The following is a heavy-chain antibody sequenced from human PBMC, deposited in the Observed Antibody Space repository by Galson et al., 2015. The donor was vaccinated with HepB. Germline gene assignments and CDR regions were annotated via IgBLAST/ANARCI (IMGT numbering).Heavy chain of an antibody. D-gene: IGHD6-19*01. CDR1: GFTFSSYS. V-gene: IGHV3-21*01. CDR3: ARDRIRYSSGWYARNYYYGMDV. CDR2: ISSSSSYI. Sequence: SLRLSCAASGFTFSSYSMNWVRQAPGKGLEWVSSISSSSSYIYYADSVKGRFTISRDNAKNSLYLQMNSLRAEDTAVYYCARDRIRYSSGWYARNYYYGMDVWGQGTTVTVSS. J-gene: IGHJ6*02.